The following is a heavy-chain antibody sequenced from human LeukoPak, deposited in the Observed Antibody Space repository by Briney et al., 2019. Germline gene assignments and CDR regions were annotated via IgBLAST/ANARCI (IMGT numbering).Heavy chain of an antibody. CDR2: IYSGGST. CDR3: ARTYYYDSSEDY. Sequence: PGGSLRLSCAASGFTVSSNYMSWVRQAPGKGLEWVSVIYSGGSTYYADSVKGRFTISRDNSKNTLYLQMNSPRAEDTAVYYCARTYYYDSSEDYWGQGTLVTVSS. D-gene: IGHD3-22*01. J-gene: IGHJ4*02. CDR1: GFTVSSNY. V-gene: IGHV3-53*01.